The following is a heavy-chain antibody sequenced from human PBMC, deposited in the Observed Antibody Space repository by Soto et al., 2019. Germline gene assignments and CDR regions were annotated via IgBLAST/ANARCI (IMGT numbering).Heavy chain of an antibody. CDR1: GGSISSSYW. J-gene: IGHJ3*01. CDR3: AGGRQQLVNHDAVEF. D-gene: IGHD6-13*01. V-gene: IGHV4-4*02. Sequence: SETLSLACAVSGGSISSSYWWTWVRQAPGKGLQWIGEIYHSGITNYNPSLRSRVSMSVDKSNNEFSLSLTSVTAADTAVYYCAGGRQQLVNHDAVEFWRHATMV. CDR2: IYHSGIT.